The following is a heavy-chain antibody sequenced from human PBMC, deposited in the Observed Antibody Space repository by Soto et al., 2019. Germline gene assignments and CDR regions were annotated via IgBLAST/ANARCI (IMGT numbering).Heavy chain of an antibody. D-gene: IGHD3-9*01. J-gene: IGHJ4*02. Sequence: GGSLRLSCAASGFTFSSYAMHWVRQAPGKGLEWMGVVTYDGSNKYYSDSVRGRFTISRDNSQDTLYLQMNSLRVDDTAVYYCAKTLRSKLTTFDYWGQGTLVTVSS. V-gene: IGHV3-30-3*01. CDR2: VTYDGSNK. CDR1: GFTFSSYA. CDR3: AKTLRSKLTTFDY.